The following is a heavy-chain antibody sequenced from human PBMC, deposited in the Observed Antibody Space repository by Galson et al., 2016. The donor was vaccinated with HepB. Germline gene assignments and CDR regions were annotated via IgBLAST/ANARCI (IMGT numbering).Heavy chain of an antibody. V-gene: IGHV3-30*18. CDR2: TSYDGLNR. CDR1: GFTFDIYG. CDR3: AKTIAMHGTGWREVDS. D-gene: IGHD1-1*01. J-gene: IGHJ4*02. Sequence: LRLSCAASGFTFDIYGMHWVRQAPGKGLEWVAVTSYDGLNRYYVDSVEGRFTISKDNSKNTLYLQMDSLRVEDTAVYYCAKTIAMHGTGWREVDSWGQGTLVTVSS.